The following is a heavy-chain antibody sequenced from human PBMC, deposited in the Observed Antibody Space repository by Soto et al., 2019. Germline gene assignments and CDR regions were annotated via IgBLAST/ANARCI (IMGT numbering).Heavy chain of an antibody. Sequence: DVQLVESGGGLVQPGGSLRLSCGPSGFIFRNYWMSWVRQFPGKGLEWVAHIKEDGSDKYYGDSVKGRFIISRDNAKNSLFLQMNSLRAEDTAVYYCATTLTTSAEYFQYWGQGTLVTVSS. CDR1: GFIFRNYW. CDR3: ATTLTTSAEYFQY. D-gene: IGHD3-16*01. V-gene: IGHV3-7*01. J-gene: IGHJ1*01. CDR2: IKEDGSDK.